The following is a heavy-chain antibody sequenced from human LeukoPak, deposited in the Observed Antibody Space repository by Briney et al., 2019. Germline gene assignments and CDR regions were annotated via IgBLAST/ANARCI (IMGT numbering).Heavy chain of an antibody. V-gene: IGHV1-2*02. Sequence: ASVKVSCEASGYTFTGYYMHWVRQAPGQGLEWMGWINPNSGGTNYAQKFQGRVTMTRDTSISTAYMELSRLRSDDTAVYYCASLVYPGIAATLFDYWGQGTLVTVSS. D-gene: IGHD6-13*01. CDR2: INPNSGGT. J-gene: IGHJ4*02. CDR1: GYTFTGYY. CDR3: ASLVYPGIAATLFDY.